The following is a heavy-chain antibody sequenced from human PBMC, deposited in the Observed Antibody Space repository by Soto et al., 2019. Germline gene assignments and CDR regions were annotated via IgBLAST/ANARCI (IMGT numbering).Heavy chain of an antibody. D-gene: IGHD3-22*01. Sequence: GASVKVSCKASGYTFTGYYMHWVRQAPGQGLEWMGWINPNSGGTNYAQKFQGRVTMTRDTSISTAYMELSRLRSDDTAVYYCARDVRDYYDSSGYLNCLDPWGQGTLVTVSS. CDR1: GYTFTGYY. V-gene: IGHV1-2*02. CDR3: ARDVRDYYDSSGYLNCLDP. J-gene: IGHJ5*02. CDR2: INPNSGGT.